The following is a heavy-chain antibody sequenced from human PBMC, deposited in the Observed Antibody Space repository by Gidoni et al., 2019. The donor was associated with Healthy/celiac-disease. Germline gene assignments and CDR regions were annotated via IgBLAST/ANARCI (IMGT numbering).Heavy chain of an antibody. V-gene: IGHV4-59*01. Sequence: QVQLQESGPVLVNPSETLPLTCTVSGGSISSYYWSWIRQPPGKGLEWIGYIYSSGSTNYNPSRKSRITISVDTSKNQFSLNLSSVTAADTAVYYCARLTIIAAAENWFDPWGQGTLVTVSS. D-gene: IGHD6-13*01. CDR1: GGSISSYY. CDR2: IYSSGST. CDR3: ARLTIIAAAENWFDP. J-gene: IGHJ5*02.